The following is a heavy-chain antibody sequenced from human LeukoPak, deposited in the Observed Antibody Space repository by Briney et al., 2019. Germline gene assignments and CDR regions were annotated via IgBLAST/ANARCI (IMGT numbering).Heavy chain of an antibody. CDR1: GGSISSTSYY. CDR2: IYSSGST. D-gene: IGHD4-23*01. V-gene: IGHV4-39*07. Sequence: PSETLSLTCTVSGGSISSTSYYWAWIRQPPGQGLEWIASIYSSGSTYYNASLKSRVTISVDTSKNQFSLKLSSVTAADTAVYYCARDRRTTVVNLNYYYYMDVWGKGTTVTVSS. J-gene: IGHJ6*03. CDR3: ARDRRTTVVNLNYYYYMDV.